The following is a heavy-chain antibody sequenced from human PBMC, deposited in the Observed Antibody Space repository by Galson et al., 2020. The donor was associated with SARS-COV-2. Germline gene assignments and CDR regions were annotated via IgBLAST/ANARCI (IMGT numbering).Heavy chain of an antibody. J-gene: IGHJ4*02. D-gene: IGHD1-26*01. CDR1: RGSLNYHY. CDR2: VYDSGIT. Sequence: ETSETLSLTCTVSRGSLNYHYCSWVRQPPGKGLEGIGYVYDSGITSYNPSLKSRVTISLDRPKNQFSLKLNSVTAADTAVYYCAKLAEGRRSSEDYWGQGTLVTVSA. CDR3: AKLAEGRRSSEDY. V-gene: IGHV4-59*08.